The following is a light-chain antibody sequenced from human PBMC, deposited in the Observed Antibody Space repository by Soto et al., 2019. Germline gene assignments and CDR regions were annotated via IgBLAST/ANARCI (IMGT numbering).Light chain of an antibody. CDR2: RNN. V-gene: IGLV1-47*01. CDR1: SSNVGNNY. CDR3: ASWDDSLSGVV. J-gene: IGLJ2*01. Sequence: QSVLTQPPSASGAPGQRVTISCSGSSSNVGNNYVSWYQQFPGTAPKLLIFRNNQRPSGVPDRFSGSKSGTSASLAISGLRSEDEADYYCASWDDSLSGVVFGGGTKVTVL.